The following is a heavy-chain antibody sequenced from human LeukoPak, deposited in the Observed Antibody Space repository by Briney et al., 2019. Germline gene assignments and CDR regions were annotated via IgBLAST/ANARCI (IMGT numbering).Heavy chain of an antibody. CDR3: ARTLGYCSGDSCLGNNWFDP. Sequence: ASVKVSCKASGYTFTSYGISWVRQAPGQGLEWMGGIIPIFDTPTYAQKFQGRVTITADESTSTAYLELSSLRSEDTAVYYCARTLGYCSGDSCLGNNWFDPWGQGTLVTVSS. D-gene: IGHD2-15*01. CDR2: IIPIFDTP. V-gene: IGHV1-69*13. J-gene: IGHJ5*02. CDR1: GYTFTSYG.